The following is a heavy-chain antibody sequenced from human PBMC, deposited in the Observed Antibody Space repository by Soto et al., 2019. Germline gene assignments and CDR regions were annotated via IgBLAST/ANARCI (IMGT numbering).Heavy chain of an antibody. Sequence: GASVKVSCKASGYTFTSYGISWVRQAPGQGLEWMGWISAYNGNTNYAQKLQGRVTMTTDTSTSTAYMELRSLRSDDTAVYYCARASPDYGGNENADYWGQLTQATVSS. CDR1: GYTFTSYG. D-gene: IGHD4-17*01. V-gene: IGHV1-18*01. J-gene: IGHJ4*02. CDR2: ISAYNGNT. CDR3: ARASPDYGGNENADY.